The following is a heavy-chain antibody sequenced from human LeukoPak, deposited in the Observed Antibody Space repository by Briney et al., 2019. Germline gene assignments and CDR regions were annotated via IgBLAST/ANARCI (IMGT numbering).Heavy chain of an antibody. D-gene: IGHD6-6*01. CDR1: GFTFSSYG. V-gene: IGHV3-33*01. Sequence: PGGSLRLSCAASGFTFSSYGMHWVRQAPGKGLEWVAIIWYDGSNKYYADSVKGRFTISRDNSKNTLYLQMNSLRAEDTALYYCARDFSSSSRYFDYWGQGTLVTVSS. CDR2: IWYDGSNK. CDR3: ARDFSSSSRYFDY. J-gene: IGHJ4*02.